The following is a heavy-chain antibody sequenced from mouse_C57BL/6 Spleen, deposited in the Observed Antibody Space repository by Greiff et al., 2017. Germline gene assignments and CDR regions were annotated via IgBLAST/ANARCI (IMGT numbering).Heavy chain of an antibody. D-gene: IGHD2-3*01. CDR3: VRGGDGYHPWFAY. CDR2: IRSKSNNYAT. Sequence: GGGLVQPKGSLKLSCAASGFSFNTYAMNWVRQAPGKGLEWVARIRSKSNNYATYYADSVKDRFTISRDDSESMLYLQMNNLKTEDTAMYYCVRGGDGYHPWFAYWGQGTLVTVSA. CDR1: GFSFNTYA. V-gene: IGHV10-1*01. J-gene: IGHJ3*01.